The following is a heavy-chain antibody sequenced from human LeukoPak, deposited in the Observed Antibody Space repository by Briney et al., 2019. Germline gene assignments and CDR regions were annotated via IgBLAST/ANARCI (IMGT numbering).Heavy chain of an antibody. Sequence: GGSLRLSCAASGFTFSSYSMNWVRQAPGKGLEWVSYISSSTSTIFYADSVKGRFTISRDNAKNSLYLQMNSLRAEDTAVYYCARDQGIGGYWGQGTLVTVSS. CDR2: ISSSTSTI. J-gene: IGHJ4*02. CDR3: ARDQGIGGY. V-gene: IGHV3-48*04. CDR1: GFTFSSYS.